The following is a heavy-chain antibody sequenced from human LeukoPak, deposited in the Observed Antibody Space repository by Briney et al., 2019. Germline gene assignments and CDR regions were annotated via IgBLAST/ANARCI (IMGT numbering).Heavy chain of an antibody. CDR1: GYMFTSYW. J-gene: IGHJ4*02. V-gene: IGHV5-10-1*01. CDR3: ARLILGATPDY. Sequence: PGESLKISCKCSGYMFTSYWITWGRQLPGKGLEWMGRIDPSDSYTNYSPSFQGHVTISADKSISTAYLQWSSLKASDTAMYYCARLILGATPDYWGQGTLVTVSS. CDR2: IDPSDSYT. D-gene: IGHD1-26*01.